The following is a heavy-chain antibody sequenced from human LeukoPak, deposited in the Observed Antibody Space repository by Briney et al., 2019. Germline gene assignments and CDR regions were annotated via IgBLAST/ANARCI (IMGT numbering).Heavy chain of an antibody. J-gene: IGHJ6*04. V-gene: IGHV4-59*01. CDR2: IYFNGST. CDR3: ARGVVVRGAYYYSMDV. CDR1: GGSISSYY. Sequence: SETLSLTCTVSGGSISSYYWSWIRQPPGKGLEWIGYIYFNGSTNYNPSLKSRVTISVDTSKNQFSLKLSSVTAADTAVYYCARGVVVRGAYYYSMDVWGKGTTVTVSS. D-gene: IGHD3-10*01.